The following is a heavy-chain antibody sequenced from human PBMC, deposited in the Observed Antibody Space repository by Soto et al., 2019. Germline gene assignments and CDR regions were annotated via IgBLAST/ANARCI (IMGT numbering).Heavy chain of an antibody. J-gene: IGHJ3*02. Sequence: QLHLVQSGAVVKKPGASVTVSCSASGYPVTAYYMHWVRQAPGRGLEWMGGIHPATGAAKYTQTFQGRVPMTGDTATGTVFLELSGQTSEDTAVFYCARGGGVGVAGSAAFDMWGQGTLVTVSS. V-gene: IGHV1-2*02. D-gene: IGHD3-3*01. CDR2: IHPATGAA. CDR3: ARGGGVGVAGSAAFDM. CDR1: GYPVTAYY.